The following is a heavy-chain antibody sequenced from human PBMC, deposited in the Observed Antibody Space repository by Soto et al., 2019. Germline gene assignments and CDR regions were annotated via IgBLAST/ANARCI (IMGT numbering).Heavy chain of an antibody. CDR3: AATADCSSTSCSPYYYGMDV. J-gene: IGHJ6*02. CDR2: IYYSGST. Sequence: PSETLSLTCTVSGGSISSYYWSWIRQPPGKGLEWIGYIYYSGSTNYNPSLKSRVTISVDTSKNQFSLKLSSVTAADTAVYYCAATADCSSTSCSPYYYGMDVWGQGTTVTVSS. V-gene: IGHV4-59*01. D-gene: IGHD2-2*01. CDR1: GGSISSYY.